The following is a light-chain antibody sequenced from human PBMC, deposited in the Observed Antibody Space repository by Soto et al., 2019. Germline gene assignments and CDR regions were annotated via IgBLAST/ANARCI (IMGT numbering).Light chain of an antibody. CDR3: QQYHRYST. CDR2: DVS. V-gene: IGKV1-5*01. CDR1: QNINAW. J-gene: IGKJ1*01. Sequence: DIQMTQAPSTLSASAGDRVTITCRASQNINAWLAWYQQKPGKAPKLLIYDVSTLHSGVPSRFSGSASGTEFTLTISNLESDDFATYYCQQYHRYSTFGQGTRVDIK.